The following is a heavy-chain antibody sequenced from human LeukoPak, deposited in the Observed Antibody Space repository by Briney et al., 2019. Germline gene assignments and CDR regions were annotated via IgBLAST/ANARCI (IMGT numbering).Heavy chain of an antibody. Sequence: GGSLRLSCAASGFTFSSYDMSWVRQAPGKGLEWVSAISGSGGSTYYADSVKGRFSISRDNSKTTLYLQVNSLRAEDTAVYYCATPSGSFWSGNSDPHFFNYWGQGTLVTVSS. J-gene: IGHJ4*02. D-gene: IGHD3-3*01. CDR2: ISGSGGST. CDR1: GFTFSSYD. V-gene: IGHV3-23*01. CDR3: ATPSGSFWSGNSDPHFFNY.